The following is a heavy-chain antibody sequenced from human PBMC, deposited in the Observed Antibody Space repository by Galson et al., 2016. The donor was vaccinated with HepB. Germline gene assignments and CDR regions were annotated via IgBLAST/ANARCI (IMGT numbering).Heavy chain of an antibody. D-gene: IGHD1-7*01. J-gene: IGHJ1*01. CDR2: LQGDGSDK. CDR1: GFTFSMYW. V-gene: IGHV3-7*01. Sequence: SLRLSCAASGFTFSMYWMGWVRQAPGREPEWLANLQGDGSDKSYVYSLNGRFTVSRDNAKNSLYLQMHSLRGQDTAVYYCWRNSRSPDYWGQGTLVTVSS. CDR3: WRNSRSPDY.